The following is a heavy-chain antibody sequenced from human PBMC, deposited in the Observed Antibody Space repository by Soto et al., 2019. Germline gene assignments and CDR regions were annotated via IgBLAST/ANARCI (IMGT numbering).Heavy chain of an antibody. CDR3: TTDPVTMIVVVPSSG. D-gene: IGHD3-22*01. V-gene: IGHV3-15*07. J-gene: IGHJ4*02. CDR2: IKSKTDGGTT. Sequence: GGSLRLSCAASGFTFSNAWMNWVRQAPGKGLEWVGRIKSKTDGGTTDYAAPVKGRFTISRDDSKTTLYLQMNSLKTEDTAVYYCTTDPVTMIVVVPSSGWGQGTLVTVSS. CDR1: GFTFSNAW.